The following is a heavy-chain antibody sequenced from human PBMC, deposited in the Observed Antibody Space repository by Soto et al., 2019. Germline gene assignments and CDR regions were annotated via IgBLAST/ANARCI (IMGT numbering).Heavy chain of an antibody. CDR3: AHVYGGYDHFDY. CDR1: GFSLSTSGVG. V-gene: IGHV2-5*02. J-gene: IGHJ4*02. D-gene: IGHD5-12*01. CDR2: IYWDDDK. Sequence: QITLKESGPTLVKPTQTLTLTCTFSGFSLSTSGVGVGWIRQPPGRALEWLALIYWDDDKRYSPSLKSRLTITKDTSKNQVVLTMTNMDPVDTATYYCAHVYGGYDHFDYWGQGTLVTVSS.